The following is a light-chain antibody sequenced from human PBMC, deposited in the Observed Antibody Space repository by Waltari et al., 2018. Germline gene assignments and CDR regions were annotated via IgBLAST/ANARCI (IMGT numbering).Light chain of an antibody. CDR2: EGS. CDR3: SSYAGSGSPRV. V-gene: IGLV2-23*01. Sequence: QPPLFQPAPVSGSPEQPFPSSSPGPNGAVGSFNLFSGYQQHPGKAPKFLIYEGSKRPSGVSYRFSGSKSGNTASLTISGLQADDEADYYCSSYAGSGSPRVFGGGTKLTVL. J-gene: IGLJ3*02. CDR1: NGAVGSFNL.